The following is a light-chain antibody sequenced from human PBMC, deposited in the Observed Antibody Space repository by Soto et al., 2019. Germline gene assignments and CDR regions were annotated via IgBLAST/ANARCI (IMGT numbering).Light chain of an antibody. J-gene: IGKJ2*01. CDR3: LQPASPLYT. Sequence: EVVLTQSPGTLSLSPGERATLSCRASQSLRSSFLAWYQQKRGQAPRLLIYGSSNRATGTPDRFSGSGSGTDFTLTISRLEPEDFAVYFCLQPASPLYTFGQGTKLEIK. V-gene: IGKV3-20*01. CDR1: QSLRSSF. CDR2: GSS.